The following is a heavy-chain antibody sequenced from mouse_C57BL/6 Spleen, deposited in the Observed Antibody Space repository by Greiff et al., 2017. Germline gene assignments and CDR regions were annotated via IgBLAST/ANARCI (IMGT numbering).Heavy chain of an antibody. Sequence: EVQLVESGGGLVQPGGSLSLSCAASGFTFTDYYMSWVRQPPGKALEWLGFIRNKANGYTTEYSASVKGRFTISRDNSQSILYLQMNALRAEDSATYYCASSYSSGYENWGQGTLVTVSA. CDR2: IRNKANGYTT. D-gene: IGHD3-2*02. J-gene: IGHJ3*01. CDR1: GFTFTDYY. CDR3: ASSYSSGYEN. V-gene: IGHV7-3*01.